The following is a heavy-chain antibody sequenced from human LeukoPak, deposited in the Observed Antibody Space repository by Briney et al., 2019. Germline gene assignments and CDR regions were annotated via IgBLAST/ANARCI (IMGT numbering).Heavy chain of an antibody. CDR3: ARQEYYDSSETDY. CDR2: ISYDGSNK. D-gene: IGHD3-22*01. J-gene: IGHJ4*02. V-gene: IGHV3-30-3*01. Sequence: GGSLRLSCAASGFTFSSYVMHWVRQAPGKGLEWVAVISYDGSNKYYADSVKGRFTISRDNSKNTLYLQMNSLRAEDTAVYYCARQEYYDSSETDYWGQGTLVTVSS. CDR1: GFTFSSYV.